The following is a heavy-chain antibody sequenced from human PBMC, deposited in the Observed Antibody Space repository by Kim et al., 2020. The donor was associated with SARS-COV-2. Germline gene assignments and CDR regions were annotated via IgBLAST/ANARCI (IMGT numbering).Heavy chain of an antibody. CDR3: VTGLGWLPDS. J-gene: IGHJ4*02. CDR1: GGSISNSY. V-gene: IGHV4-59*13. CDR2: IYYTGNV. D-gene: IGHD5-12*01. Sequence: SETLSLTCSVSGGSISNSYCNWVRQPPGKGLEWIGYIYYTGNVNYNPSLQSRVTISLDTSKNQFSLNVRSATAADTAVYYCVTGLGWLPDSWGQGILVTV.